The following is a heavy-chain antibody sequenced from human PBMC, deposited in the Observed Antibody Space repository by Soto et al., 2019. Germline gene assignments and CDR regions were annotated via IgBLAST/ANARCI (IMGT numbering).Heavy chain of an antibody. Sequence: PSETLSLTCAVSGGSISSGCYSWSLIRQPPGKGLEWIGEIYHSGSTNYNPSLKRRVTISVDTSKNQFSLKLSSVTAADTAVYYCARLGGYYQALDSWGQGTLVTVSS. CDR1: GGSISSGCYS. J-gene: IGHJ4*02. CDR2: IYHSGST. CDR3: ARLGGYYQALDS. V-gene: IGHV4-39*07. D-gene: IGHD3-22*01.